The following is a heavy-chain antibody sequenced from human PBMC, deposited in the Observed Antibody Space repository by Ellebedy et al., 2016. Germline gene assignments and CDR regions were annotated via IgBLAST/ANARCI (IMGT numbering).Heavy chain of an antibody. D-gene: IGHD3-10*01. Sequence: SETLSLTXNVSGYSISVGDSWGWIRQPPGKGLEWIGSISHSGNTHYNPSLRSRVLISVDTSKNQFSLKMSSVTAADTAFYYCARDIVRLDPWGQGTLVTVSS. CDR1: GYSISVGDS. CDR3: ARDIVRLDP. CDR2: ISHSGNT. V-gene: IGHV4-38-2*02. J-gene: IGHJ5*02.